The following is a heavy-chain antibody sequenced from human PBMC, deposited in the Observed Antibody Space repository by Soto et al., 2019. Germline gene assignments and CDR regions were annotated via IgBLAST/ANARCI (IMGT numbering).Heavy chain of an antibody. V-gene: IGHV3-33*01. D-gene: IGHD3-16*02. Sequence: GGSLRLSCAASGFTFSSYGMHWVRQAPGKGLEWVAVIWYDGSNKYYADSVKGRFTISRDNSKNTLYLQMNSLRAEDTAVYYCASRGRIGYYDYVRGSYRPEYLDYWGQGTLVTVYS. J-gene: IGHJ4*02. CDR3: ASRGRIGYYDYVRGSYRPEYLDY. CDR2: IWYDGSNK. CDR1: GFTFSSYG.